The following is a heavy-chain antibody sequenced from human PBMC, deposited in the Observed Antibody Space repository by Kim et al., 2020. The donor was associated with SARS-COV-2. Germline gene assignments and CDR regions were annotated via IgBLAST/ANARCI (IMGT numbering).Heavy chain of an antibody. D-gene: IGHD4-17*01. Sequence: SETLSLTCTVSGGSISSSSYNWGWIRQPPGEGLEWIGNVYYTGSAYYNPSIKSRATISVDTSKNQFSLKLNFVTAADTAMYYCTKRYTVTYGLFDSWGQGALVTVSS. V-gene: IGHV4-39*01. CDR1: GGSISSSSYN. CDR2: VYYTGSA. CDR3: TKRYTVTYGLFDS. J-gene: IGHJ4*02.